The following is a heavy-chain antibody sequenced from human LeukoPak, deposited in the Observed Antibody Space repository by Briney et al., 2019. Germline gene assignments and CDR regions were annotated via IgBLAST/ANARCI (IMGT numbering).Heavy chain of an antibody. CDR1: GFTFSSYA. V-gene: IGHV3-23*01. CDR2: ISGSGGST. J-gene: IGHJ4*02. D-gene: IGHD2-15*01. Sequence: PGGSLRLSCAASGFTFSSYAMSWVRQAPGKGLEWVSAISGSGGSTYYADSVKGRFTISRDNSKNTLYLQMNSLRAEDTAVYYCAKYGCSGGSCYHEACDYWGQGTLVTVSS. CDR3: AKYGCSGGSCYHEACDY.